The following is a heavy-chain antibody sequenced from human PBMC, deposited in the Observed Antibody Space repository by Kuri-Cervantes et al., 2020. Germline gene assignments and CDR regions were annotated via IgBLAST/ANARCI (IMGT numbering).Heavy chain of an antibody. CDR3: AKTPSITSDY. V-gene: IGHV3-30-3*02. D-gene: IGHD3-10*01. Sequence: GESLKISCAASGFTFSSYAMHWVRQAPGKGLEWVAVISYDGSNKYYADAVKGRFTISRDNSKNTLYLQMNSLRAEDTAVYYCAKTPSITSDYWGQGTLVTLSS. J-gene: IGHJ4*02. CDR2: ISYDGSNK. CDR1: GFTFSSYA.